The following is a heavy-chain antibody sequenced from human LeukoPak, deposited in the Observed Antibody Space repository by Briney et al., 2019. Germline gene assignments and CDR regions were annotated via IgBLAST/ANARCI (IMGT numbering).Heavy chain of an antibody. CDR3: ASLVRGEYAFDI. V-gene: IGHV4-39*01. CDR1: GGSISSSSYY. D-gene: IGHD3-10*01. CDR2: IYYSGST. Sequence: ASETLSLTCTVSGGSISSSSYYWGWIRQPPGKGLEWIGSIYYSGSTYYNPSLKSRVTISVDTSKNQFSLKLSSVTAADTAVYYCASLVRGEYAFDIWGQGTMVTVSS. J-gene: IGHJ3*02.